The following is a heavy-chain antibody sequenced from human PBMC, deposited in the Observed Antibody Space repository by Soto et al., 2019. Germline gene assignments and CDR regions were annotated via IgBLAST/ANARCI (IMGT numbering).Heavy chain of an antibody. V-gene: IGHV1-69*13. CDR1: GGTFSSYT. CDR3: ARRIFVKNWFDP. J-gene: IGHJ5*02. D-gene: IGHD2-15*01. Sequence: ASVKVSCKASGGTFSSYTISWVRQAPGQGLEWMGGIIPIFGTANYAQKFQGRVTITADESTSTAYMELSSLRSEDTAVYYCARRIFVKNWFDPWGQGTLVTVSS. CDR2: IIPIFGTA.